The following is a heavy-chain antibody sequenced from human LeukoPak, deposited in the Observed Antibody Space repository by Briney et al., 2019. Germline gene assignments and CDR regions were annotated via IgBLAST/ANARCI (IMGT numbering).Heavy chain of an antibody. CDR2: ISSSSSYI. CDR1: GFTFSSYS. J-gene: IGHJ3*02. Sequence: PGGSLRLSCAASGFTFSSYSMNWVRQAPGKGLEWVSGISSSSSYIYYADSVKGRFTISRDNAKNALYLQMNSLRAEDTAVYYCARDVVVPAARRALDAFDIWGQGTMVTVSS. D-gene: IGHD2-2*01. CDR3: ARDVVVPAARRALDAFDI. V-gene: IGHV3-21*01.